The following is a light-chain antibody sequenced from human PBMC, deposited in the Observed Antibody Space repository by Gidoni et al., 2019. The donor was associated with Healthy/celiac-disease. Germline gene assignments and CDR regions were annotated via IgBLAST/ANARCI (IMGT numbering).Light chain of an antibody. CDR2: DAS. Sequence: HLPQSPSSLSASVGDRVTITCQASQDISNYLNWYQQKPGKAPKLLIYDASNLETGVPSRFSGSGSGTDFTFTISSLQPEDIATYYCQQYDNILLTFGGGTKVEIK. CDR3: QQYDNILLT. CDR1: QDISNY. J-gene: IGKJ4*01. V-gene: IGKV1-33*01.